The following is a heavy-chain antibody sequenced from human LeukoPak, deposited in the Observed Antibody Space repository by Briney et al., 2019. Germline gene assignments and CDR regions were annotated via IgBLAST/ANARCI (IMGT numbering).Heavy chain of an antibody. CDR2: IYYSGST. CDR1: GGSISSYY. D-gene: IGHD5-12*01. Sequence: SETLSLTCTVSGGSISSYYWSWIRQPPGKGLEWIGYIYYSGSTNYNPSLKSRVTISVDTSKNQFSLKLSSVTAADTAVYYCARDGPYSGYEQGGQSDYWGQGTLVTVSS. CDR3: ARDGPYSGYEQGGQSDY. J-gene: IGHJ4*02. V-gene: IGHV4-59*01.